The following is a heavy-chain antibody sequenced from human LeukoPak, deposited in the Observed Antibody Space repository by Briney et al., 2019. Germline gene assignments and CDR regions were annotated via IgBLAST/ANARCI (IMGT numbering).Heavy chain of an antibody. CDR1: AYAFTSYG. V-gene: IGHV1-18*01. CDR3: AASGWCKPYYFDD. Sequence: ASVTVSCKAAAYAFTSYGFSWMRQAPGQALERIESISAYNHNTKLAQSVQGRITMTTDTSSSTAYMELRSLRSEHTAVYYCAASGWCKPYYFDDWGQETRVSVSS. D-gene: IGHD6-19*01. CDR2: ISAYNHNT. J-gene: IGHJ4*02.